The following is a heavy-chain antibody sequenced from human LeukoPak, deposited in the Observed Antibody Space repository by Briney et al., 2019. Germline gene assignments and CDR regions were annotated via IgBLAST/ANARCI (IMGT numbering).Heavy chain of an antibody. CDR2: RHHSGST. Sequence: GSLRLSCAASGFTVSSNYMSWVRQAPGKGLEWFGSRHHSGSTYYNPSLKSRVTISLDTSKNQFSLILNSVTAADTAVYYCARDSRGGNSYYFDSWGQGTLVTVSS. D-gene: IGHD4-23*01. CDR3: ARDSRGGNSYYFDS. V-gene: IGHV4-38-2*02. CDR1: GFTVSSNY. J-gene: IGHJ4*02.